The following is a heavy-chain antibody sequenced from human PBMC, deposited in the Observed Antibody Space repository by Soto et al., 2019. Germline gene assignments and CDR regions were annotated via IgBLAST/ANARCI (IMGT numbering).Heavy chain of an antibody. CDR1: GGSISSYY. J-gene: IGHJ4*02. D-gene: IGHD3-10*01. Sequence: PSETLSLTCTVSGGSISSYYWSWIRQPPGKGLEWIGYIYYSGSTNYNPSLKSRVTISVDTSKNQFSLKLSSVTAADTAVYYCARETSGSGYPDYFDYWGQGTLVTVSS. CDR2: IYYSGST. V-gene: IGHV4-59*01. CDR3: ARETSGSGYPDYFDY.